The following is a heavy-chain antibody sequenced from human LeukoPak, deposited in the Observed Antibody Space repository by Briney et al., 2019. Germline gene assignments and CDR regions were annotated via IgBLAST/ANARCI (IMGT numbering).Heavy chain of an antibody. CDR1: GGSISSYY. CDR3: ARKETAEFDY. CDR2: IYYSGST. J-gene: IGHJ4*02. Sequence: SETLSLTCTVSGGSISSYYWSWIRQPPGKGLEWIGYIYYSGSTNYNPSLKSRVTISVDTSKNQFSLKLSSVTAADTAVYYCARKETAEFDYWGQGTLVTVSS. D-gene: IGHD5-18*01. V-gene: IGHV4-59*01.